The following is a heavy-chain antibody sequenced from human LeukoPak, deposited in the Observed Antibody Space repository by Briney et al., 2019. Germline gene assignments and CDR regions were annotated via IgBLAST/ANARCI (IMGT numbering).Heavy chain of an antibody. V-gene: IGHV3-53*04. J-gene: IGHJ4*02. CDR3: ARAGRDGYNFATYYFDY. CDR1: GFTVSSNY. D-gene: IGHD5-12*01. CDR2: IYSGGST. Sequence: GGSLRLSCAASGFTVSSNYMSWVRQAPGKGLGWVSVIYSGGSTYYADSVKGRFTISRHNSKNTLYLQMNSLRAEDTAVYYCARAGRDGYNFATYYFDYWGQGTLVTVSS.